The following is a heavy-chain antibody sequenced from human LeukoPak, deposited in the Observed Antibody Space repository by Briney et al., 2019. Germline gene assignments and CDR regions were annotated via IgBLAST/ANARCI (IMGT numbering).Heavy chain of an antibody. CDR3: ARLGAGTGTYDAFDI. CDR2: ISSSSSYI. V-gene: IGHV3-21*01. CDR1: GFTFSSYS. J-gene: IGHJ3*02. D-gene: IGHD1-1*01. Sequence: PGGSLRLSCAASGFTFSSYSMNWVRQAPGKGLEWVSSISSSSSYIYYADSVKGRFTISRDNAKNSLYLQMNSLRAEDTAVYYCARLGAGTGTYDAFDIWGQGTMVTVSS.